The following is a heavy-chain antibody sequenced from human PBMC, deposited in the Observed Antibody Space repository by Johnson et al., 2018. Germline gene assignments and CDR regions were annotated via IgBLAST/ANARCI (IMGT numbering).Heavy chain of an antibody. CDR2: IKQDGSEK. CDR1: GFTFSSYR. V-gene: IGHV3-7*01. J-gene: IGHJ6*03. Sequence: VQLVESGGGLVQPGGSLRLSCAASGFTFSSYRMSWVRQAPGKGLEWVANIKQDGSEKYYVDSVKGRFTISRDNAKNSLYLQMNSLRAEDTAVYYCARDLGERYFDWSPDKREIYYMDVWGKGTTVTVSS. CDR3: ARDLGERYFDWSPDKREIYYMDV. D-gene: IGHD3-9*01.